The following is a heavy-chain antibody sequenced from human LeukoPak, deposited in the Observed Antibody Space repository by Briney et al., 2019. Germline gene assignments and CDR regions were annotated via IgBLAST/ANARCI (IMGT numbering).Heavy chain of an antibody. CDR1: GYSISSGYD. D-gene: IGHD3-10*01. J-gene: IGHJ6*03. V-gene: IGHV4-38-2*01. CDR3: AGGPMVRRAAPLSYYYYMDL. Sequence: SETLSLTCAVSGYSISSGYDWGWIRQPPGKGLEWIGSIYHSGSTYYNPSLKSRVTRSVDTSKNQFSLKLSSVPAADTAVYYCAGGPMVRRAAPLSYYYYMDLWGKGTTVTVSS. CDR2: IYHSGST.